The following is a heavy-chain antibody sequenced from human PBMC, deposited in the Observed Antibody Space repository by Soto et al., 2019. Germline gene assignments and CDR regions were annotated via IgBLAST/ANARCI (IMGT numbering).Heavy chain of an antibody. CDR3: VRDRGGGSGNYYVSMGMDV. V-gene: IGHV4-30-2*01. Sequence: QLQLQESGSGVVQPSQTLSLTCSVSGGSAIGGVYSGIWFRQPLGKGLEGIGYMYLSGRTSHNPSLKSRVTISIDRSRNQFSLRLTSVTAADTAVYYCVRDRGGGSGNYYVSMGMDVWGRGTTVTVSS. J-gene: IGHJ6*02. CDR1: GGSAIGGVYS. CDR2: MYLSGRT. D-gene: IGHD3-10*01.